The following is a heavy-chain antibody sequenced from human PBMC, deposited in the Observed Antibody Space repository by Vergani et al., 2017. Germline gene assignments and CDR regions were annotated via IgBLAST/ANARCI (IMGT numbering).Heavy chain of an antibody. CDR1: GGSIRSGGYY. CDR2: TYSSEST. J-gene: IGHJ4*02. CDR3: ARVVWYGYKEVYYFDY. V-gene: IGHV4-31*03. Sequence: QVPLQESGQGLVKPSQTLYLTCTVSGGSIRSGGYYWSWIRQHPGKGLEWIGYTYSSESTYYNPSLKSRVTITVDTSKNQFSLKLSSVTTADTDVYYCARVVWYGYKEVYYFDYWGQGTLVTVSS. D-gene: IGHD5-24*01.